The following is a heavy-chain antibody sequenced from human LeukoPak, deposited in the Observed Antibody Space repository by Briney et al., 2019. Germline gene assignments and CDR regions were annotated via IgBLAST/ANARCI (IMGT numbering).Heavy chain of an antibody. J-gene: IGHJ5*02. CDR2: IYYSGST. CDR3: AREYGSSGVGSWFDP. D-gene: IGHD3-22*01. Sequence: SETLSLTCTVSGGSISNYYWSWIRQHPGKGLEWIGYIYYSGSTYYNPSLKSRVAISVDTSKNQFSLKLSSVTAADTAVYYCAREYGSSGVGSWFDPWGQGTLVTVSS. V-gene: IGHV4-59*06. CDR1: GGSISNYY.